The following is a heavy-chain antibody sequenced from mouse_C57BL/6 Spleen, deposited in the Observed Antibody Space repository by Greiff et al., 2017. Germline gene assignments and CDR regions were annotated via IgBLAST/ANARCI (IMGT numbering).Heavy chain of an antibody. Sequence: QVQLKQPGAELVKPGASVKLSCKASGYTFTSYWMHWVKQRPGQGLEWIGMIHPNSGSTNYNEKFKSKATLTVDKSSSTAYMQLSSLTSEDSAVYSCASGFAYWGQGTLVTVSA. CDR2: IHPNSGST. J-gene: IGHJ3*01. CDR3: ASGFAY. CDR1: GYTFTSYW. V-gene: IGHV1-64*01.